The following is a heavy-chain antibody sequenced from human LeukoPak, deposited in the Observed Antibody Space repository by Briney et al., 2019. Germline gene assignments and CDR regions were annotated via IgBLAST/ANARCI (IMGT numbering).Heavy chain of an antibody. D-gene: IGHD6-19*01. CDR1: GYSFTKYG. J-gene: IGHJ4*02. V-gene: IGHV1-18*01. Sequence: GASVRVSCKASGYSFTKYGVTWVRQAPGQGLEWMGWISAYNAKTTYAQRFQGRVSMTTDASTNTAYMELRGLRFDDTAVFYCARSSAIAVAGHFDYCGQGSLVTVSS. CDR2: ISAYNAKT. CDR3: ARSSAIAVAGHFDY.